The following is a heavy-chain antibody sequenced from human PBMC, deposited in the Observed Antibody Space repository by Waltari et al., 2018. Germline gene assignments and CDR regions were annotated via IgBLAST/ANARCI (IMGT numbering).Heavy chain of an antibody. CDR1: GLTFKNYA. CDR2: ITGGGTNT. Sequence: EVRVLESGGGLVQPGGSLRLSCAASGLTFKNYASAWVRQAPGKGLECVAVITGGGTNTYYADSVKGRFTVSRDNSKNTLDLQMNNLRLEDTAVYFCAKGLGMRDWYFDIWGRGTLLTVSS. CDR3: AKGLGMRDWYFDI. V-gene: IGHV3-23*01. J-gene: IGHJ2*01. D-gene: IGHD7-27*01.